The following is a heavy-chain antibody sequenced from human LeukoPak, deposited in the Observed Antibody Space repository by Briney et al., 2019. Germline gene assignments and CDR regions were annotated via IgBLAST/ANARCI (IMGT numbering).Heavy chain of an antibody. CDR1: GGSISSYY. Sequence: SSETLSLTCTVSGGSISSYYWSWIRQPAGKGLEWIGRIYTSGSTNYNPSLKSRVTMSVDTSKNQFSLKLSSVTAADTAVYYCARSPYCSSTSCYDYWGQGTLVTVSS. D-gene: IGHD2-2*01. J-gene: IGHJ4*02. CDR3: ARSPYCSSTSCYDY. CDR2: IYTSGST. V-gene: IGHV4-4*07.